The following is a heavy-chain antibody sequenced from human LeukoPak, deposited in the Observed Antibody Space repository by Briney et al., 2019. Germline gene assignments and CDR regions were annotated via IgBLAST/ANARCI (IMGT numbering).Heavy chain of an antibody. Sequence: SETLSLTCTVSGYSISSGYYWGWIRQPPGKGLEWIGSIYHSGSTYYNPSLKGRVTISVDTSKNQFSLKLSSVTAADTAVYYCARRRYYYGSGSYYREPFDYWGQGTLVTVSS. J-gene: IGHJ4*02. V-gene: IGHV4-38-2*02. CDR1: GYSISSGYY. CDR2: IYHSGST. CDR3: ARRRYYYGSGSYYREPFDY. D-gene: IGHD3-10*01.